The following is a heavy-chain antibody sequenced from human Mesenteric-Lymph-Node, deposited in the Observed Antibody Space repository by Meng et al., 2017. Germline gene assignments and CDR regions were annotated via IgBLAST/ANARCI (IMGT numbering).Heavy chain of an antibody. Sequence: VELQESGPGPVKPFQTLALTCTVSCGSINSSNYYWSWIRQPPGKGLEGSGHIYNSGSTYYNPSLKSRITISVDTSKNQFSLKLSSVTAADTAVYYCARGQKGYFDLWGRGTLVTVSS. CDR3: ARGQKGYFDL. V-gene: IGHV4-30-4*01. CDR1: CGSINSSNYY. CDR2: IYNSGST. J-gene: IGHJ2*01.